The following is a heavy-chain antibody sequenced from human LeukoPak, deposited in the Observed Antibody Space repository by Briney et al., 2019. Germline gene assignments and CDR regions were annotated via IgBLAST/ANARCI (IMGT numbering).Heavy chain of an antibody. CDR2: IYYSGST. D-gene: IGHD3-10*01. J-gene: IGHJ6*03. CDR3: ARVDGLGGVRGARVYYYYMDV. V-gene: IGHV4-59*01. CDR1: GGSISSYY. Sequence: SETLSLTCTVSGGSISSYYWSWIRQPPGKGLEWIGYIYYSGSTNYNPSLKSRVTISVDTSKNQFSLKLSSVTAADTAVYYCARVDGLGGVRGARVYYYYMDVWGKGTTVTISS.